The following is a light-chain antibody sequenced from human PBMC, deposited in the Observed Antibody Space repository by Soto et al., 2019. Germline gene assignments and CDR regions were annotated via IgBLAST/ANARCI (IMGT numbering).Light chain of an antibody. Sequence: HSALTQPASVSGSPGQSITISCTGTSSDIGSYNLVSWYQQYPGKAPKVMIYEGSKRPSGVSNRFSGSKSGNTASLTISGLQAEDEADYYCCSYAGSNTFVVFGGGTKVTVL. CDR3: CSYAGSNTFVV. J-gene: IGLJ2*01. CDR2: EGS. CDR1: SSDIGSYNL. V-gene: IGLV2-23*03.